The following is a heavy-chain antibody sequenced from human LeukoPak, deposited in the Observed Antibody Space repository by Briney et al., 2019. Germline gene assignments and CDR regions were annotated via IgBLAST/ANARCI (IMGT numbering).Heavy chain of an antibody. CDR2: ISISADMT. D-gene: IGHD4/OR15-4a*01. V-gene: IGHV3-23*01. CDR3: ANEEVPNDY. CDR1: GFPFSSHA. J-gene: IGHJ4*02. Sequence: GGSLRLSCEVSGFPFSSHAMSWVRQAPGRGLEWVSGISISADMTYYADSVQGWFIISRDNSKNTVYLQMDSLRVEDTAVYYCANEEVPNDYWGQGTLVTVSS.